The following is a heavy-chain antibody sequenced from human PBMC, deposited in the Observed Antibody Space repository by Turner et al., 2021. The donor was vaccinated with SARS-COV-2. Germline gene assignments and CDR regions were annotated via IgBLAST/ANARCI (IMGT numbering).Heavy chain of an antibody. CDR3: AILSGYYASSGYLLGDY. J-gene: IGHJ4*02. D-gene: IGHD3-22*01. CDR1: GFIVSYNY. Sequence: EVQLVETGGGLIQPGGCLRLSVAGSGFIVSYNYVSWVGQATGKGLESVTVIYSGGTTYYAASVKGRFTISRDSSKNTLSLQMNSLRVEDTAVYYCAILSGYYASSGYLLGDYWGQGTLVTVSS. CDR2: IYSGGTT. V-gene: IGHV3-53*02.